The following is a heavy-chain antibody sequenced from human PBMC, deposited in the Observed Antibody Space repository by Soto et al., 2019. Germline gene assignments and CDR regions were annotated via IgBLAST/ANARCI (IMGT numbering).Heavy chain of an antibody. CDR1: GGTFSSYA. J-gene: IGHJ5*02. D-gene: IGHD1-1*01. Sequence: GASVKVSCKASGGTFSSYAISWVRQAPGKGFEWMGGIIPIFGKANYAQKFQGRVTNTADESTSTAYMELSSLRSEDTAVYYCATFRTQYNWFDPWGQGTLVTSPQ. CDR3: ATFRTQYNWFDP. V-gene: IGHV1-69*13. CDR2: IIPIFGKA.